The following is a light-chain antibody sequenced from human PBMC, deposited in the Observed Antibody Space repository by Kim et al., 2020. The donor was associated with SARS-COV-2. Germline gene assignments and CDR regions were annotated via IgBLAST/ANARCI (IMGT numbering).Light chain of an antibody. J-gene: IGLJ1*01. V-gene: IGLV3-21*01. CDR2: YDS. CDR1: NIGGHS. Sequence: APGRTARITCGGNNIGGHSVHWYQQQPGQAPVLVMYYDSDRPSGSPERFSGSKSANTASLTISRVEAGDEADYYCQVWDTDTDHYVFGTGTKVTVL. CDR3: QVWDTDTDHYV.